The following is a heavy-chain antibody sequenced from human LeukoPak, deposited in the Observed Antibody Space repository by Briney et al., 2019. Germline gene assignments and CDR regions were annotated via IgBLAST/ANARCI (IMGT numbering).Heavy chain of an antibody. Sequence: GGSLRLSCAASGFTFSSYSMNWVRQAPGKGLEWVSSISSSSSYIYYADSVKGRFTISRDNAKNSLYLQMNSLRAEDTAVYYCARDSRHDYGGYDPEGYFDYWGQGTLVTVSS. D-gene: IGHD4-17*01. CDR3: ARDSRHDYGGYDPEGYFDY. CDR2: ISSSSSYI. J-gene: IGHJ4*02. CDR1: GFTFSSYS. V-gene: IGHV3-21*01.